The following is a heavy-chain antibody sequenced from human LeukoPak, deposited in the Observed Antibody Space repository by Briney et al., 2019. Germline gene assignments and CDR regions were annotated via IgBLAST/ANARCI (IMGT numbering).Heavy chain of an antibody. Sequence: SLSLSCSSSRLTFSRYPMHWVRPAPRKGPEYVSANSSDGGTTYYADSVKGRFTISRDNSKNTLYLQMNSLRAEDTAVYYRARDPNYYECSPYYFLYWRRGTLVTVPS. D-gene: IGHD3-22*01. V-gene: IGHV3-64*04. CDR3: ARDPNYYECSPYYFLY. CDR1: RLTFSRYP. CDR2: NSSDGGTT. J-gene: IGHJ4*02.